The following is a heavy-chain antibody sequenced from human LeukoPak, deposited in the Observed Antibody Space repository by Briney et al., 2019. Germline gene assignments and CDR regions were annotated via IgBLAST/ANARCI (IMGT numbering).Heavy chain of an antibody. CDR3: TRAGYRSNWYVPN. D-gene: IGHD6-13*01. V-gene: IGHV3-7*01. Sequence: GGSLRLSCAGSGFTFSAYWMSWVRQAPGEGLEWVATIREDGSEKYYVDSVKGRFTISRENAKNSLYPQMNSLRAEDTAVYYCTRAGYRSNWYVPNWGQGTLVTVSS. CDR1: GFTFSAYW. J-gene: IGHJ4*02. CDR2: IREDGSEK.